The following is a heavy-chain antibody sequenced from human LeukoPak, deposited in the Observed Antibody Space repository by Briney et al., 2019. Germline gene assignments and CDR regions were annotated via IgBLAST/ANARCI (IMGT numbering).Heavy chain of an antibody. J-gene: IGHJ3*02. V-gene: IGHV3-7*01. Sequence: GGSLRLSCAASRFTFSRYCMSWVRQAPGKGLESVANIKQDGSEKYYVDSVKGRFTISRDSAKNSLYLQMNSLRVEDTAVYYCARGAFDYYDSSGYGYAFDIWGQGTMVTVSS. CDR1: RFTFSRYC. CDR2: IKQDGSEK. CDR3: ARGAFDYYDSSGYGYAFDI. D-gene: IGHD3-22*01.